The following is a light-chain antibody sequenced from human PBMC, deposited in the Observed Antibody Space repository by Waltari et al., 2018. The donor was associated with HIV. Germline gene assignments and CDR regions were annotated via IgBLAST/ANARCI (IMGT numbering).Light chain of an antibody. Sequence: DIVMTQSPLSLSVTPGEPATISCRSSQSLLHRNGYTYLDWYVQKPGQSPQLLIYLASNRASGVPDRFSGSGSGTDFKLKISRVEPEDIGVYYCMQCLQTPSFGQGTKVEMK. CDR3: MQCLQTPS. CDR1: QSLLHRNGYTY. J-gene: IGKJ1*01. CDR2: LAS. V-gene: IGKV2-28*01.